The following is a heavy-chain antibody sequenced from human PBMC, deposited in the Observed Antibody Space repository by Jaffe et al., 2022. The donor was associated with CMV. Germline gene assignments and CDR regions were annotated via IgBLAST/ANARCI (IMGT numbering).Heavy chain of an antibody. Sequence: VQLLESGGGSVQPGGSLRLSCAASGFTFSVYAMGWVRQAPGKGLEWVAVISYDGSNKYYADSVKGRFTISRDNSKNTLYLQMNSLRAEDTAVYYCAKLVAAAGTETIDYWGQGTLVTVSS. V-gene: IGHV3-30*18. CDR1: GFTFSVYA. D-gene: IGHD6-13*01. J-gene: IGHJ4*02. CDR2: ISYDGSNK. CDR3: AKLVAAAGTETIDY.